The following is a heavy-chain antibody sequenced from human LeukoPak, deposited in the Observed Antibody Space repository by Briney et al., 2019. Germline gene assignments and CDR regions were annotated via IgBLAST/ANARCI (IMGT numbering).Heavy chain of an antibody. J-gene: IGHJ4*02. CDR3: VKDLYYDYSVYYSGAFDY. CDR2: INSNGGRT. V-gene: IGHV3-64D*06. CDR1: GFTFKKYA. Sequence: GGSLRLSCSASGFTFKKYAMHWVRQAPGKGPEYVSAINSNGGRTYYADSVKGRFTISRDNSKNTLFLQMSSLRDEDTAVYYCVKDLYYDYSVYYSGAFDYWGRGTLVSVSS. D-gene: IGHD3-22*01.